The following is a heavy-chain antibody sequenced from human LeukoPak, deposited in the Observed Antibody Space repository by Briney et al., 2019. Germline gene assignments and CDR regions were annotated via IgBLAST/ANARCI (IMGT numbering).Heavy chain of an antibody. V-gene: IGHV1-18*01. J-gene: IGHJ4*02. D-gene: IGHD3-22*01. Sequence: ASVKVSCKASGYTFTSYGISWVRQAPGQGLEWMGWISAYNGNTNYAQKLQGSVTMTTDTSTSTAYMELRSLRSDDTAVYYCAREPTYYYDSSGYYPFDYWGQGTLVTVSS. CDR1: GYTFTSYG. CDR2: ISAYNGNT. CDR3: AREPTYYYDSSGYYPFDY.